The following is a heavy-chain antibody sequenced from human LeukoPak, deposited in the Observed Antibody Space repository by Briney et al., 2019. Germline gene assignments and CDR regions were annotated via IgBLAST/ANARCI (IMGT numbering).Heavy chain of an antibody. V-gene: IGHV3-23*01. D-gene: IGHD3-22*01. CDR2: ISGSGGST. CDR3: AKGSDDHYYDSSGQNFDY. Sequence: PGGSLRLSCAASGFTFSSYAMSWVRQPPGKGLEWVSAISGSGGSTYYADSVKGRFTISRDNSKNTLYLQMNSLRAEDTAVYYCAKGSDDHYYDSSGQNFDYWGQGTLVTVSS. J-gene: IGHJ4*02. CDR1: GFTFSSYA.